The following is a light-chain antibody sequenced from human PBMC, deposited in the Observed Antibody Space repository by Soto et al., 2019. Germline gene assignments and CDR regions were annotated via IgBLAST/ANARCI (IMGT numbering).Light chain of an antibody. CDR3: QQYNDWPPRT. CDR2: GAS. CDR1: QSINSN. Sequence: EIVMTQSPATLSVPPGERATLSCRASQSINSNLAWYQQKPGQAPRLLIYGASTRATAIPARFSGSGSGTEFTLTISSLQSEDFAVYYCQQYNDWPPRTFGQGTKVEIK. V-gene: IGKV3-15*01. J-gene: IGKJ1*01.